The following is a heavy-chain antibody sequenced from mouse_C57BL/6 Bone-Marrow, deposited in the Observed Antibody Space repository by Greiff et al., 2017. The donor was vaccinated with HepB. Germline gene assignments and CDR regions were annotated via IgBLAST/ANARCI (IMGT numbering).Heavy chain of an antibody. J-gene: IGHJ4*01. D-gene: IGHD3-2*02. CDR1: GFTFSDYG. CDR2: ISNLAYSS. Sequence: EVKLVESGGGLVQPGGSLKLSCAASGFTFSDYGMAWVRQAPRKGPEWVAFISNLAYSSYYADTVTGRFTISRENAKNTLYLEMSRLRSDDTAMYFCARELRDYYAMDYWGQGTSLTVSS. V-gene: IGHV5-15*01. CDR3: ARELRDYYAMDY.